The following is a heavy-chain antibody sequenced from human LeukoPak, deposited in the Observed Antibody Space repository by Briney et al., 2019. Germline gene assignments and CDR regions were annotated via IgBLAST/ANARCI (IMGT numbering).Heavy chain of an antibody. J-gene: IGHJ5*02. CDR2: IYYSGST. CDR3: ARGYCNSTSCLRNWFDP. D-gene: IGHD2-2*01. V-gene: IGHV4-39*07. Sequence: PSETLSLTCTVSGGSISGSSYYWGWIRQPPGKGLEWIGSIYYSGSTYYNPSLKSRVTISVDTSKNQFSLKLSSVTAADTAVYYCARGYCNSTSCLRNWFDPWGQGTLVTVSS. CDR1: GGSISGSSYY.